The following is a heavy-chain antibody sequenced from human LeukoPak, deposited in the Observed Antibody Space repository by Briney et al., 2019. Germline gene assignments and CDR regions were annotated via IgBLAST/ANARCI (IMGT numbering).Heavy chain of an antibody. Sequence: ASVKVSCKASGYSFTVYYMHWVRQAPGQGLEWMGWINPYSGGTNYAQKFLGRVTMTRDTSISTAYMELSRLRSDDMAVYYCASLYGDYVASDYWGQGTLVTVSS. CDR2: INPYSGGT. V-gene: IGHV1-2*02. D-gene: IGHD4-17*01. CDR1: GYSFTVYY. CDR3: ASLYGDYVASDY. J-gene: IGHJ4*02.